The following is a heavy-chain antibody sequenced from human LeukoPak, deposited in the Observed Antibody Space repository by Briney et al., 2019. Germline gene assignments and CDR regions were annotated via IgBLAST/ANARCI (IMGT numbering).Heavy chain of an antibody. CDR3: ARKSRSNSYYYYMDV. D-gene: IGHD1-26*01. CDR2: IYSGGDT. Sequence: PSETLSLTCAVSGGSISSYYWSWIRQPPGKGLEWIGYIYSGGDTNYNPSLKSRVTISVDTSKNQFSLNLSSVTAVDTAVYYCARKSRSNSYYYYMDVWGKGTTVTVSS. V-gene: IGHV4-59*01. CDR1: GGSISSYY. J-gene: IGHJ6*03.